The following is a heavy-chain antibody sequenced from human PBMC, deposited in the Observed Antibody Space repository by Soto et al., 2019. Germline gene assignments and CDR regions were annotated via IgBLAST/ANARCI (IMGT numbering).Heavy chain of an antibody. D-gene: IGHD3-10*02. V-gene: IGHV1-69*18. CDR2: IIPTFGQT. CDR1: GDTFSSYA. Sequence: QEQLVQSGAEVKKPGSSVKVSCKAPGDTFSSYAISWVRQAPGQGLEWMGKIIPTFGQTHYAEKFRGTLTISADGSTSTVYMELSSLMAEDTAVYYCARDPLSSFAMDVWGQGTTVIVSS. J-gene: IGHJ6*02. CDR3: ARDPLSSFAMDV.